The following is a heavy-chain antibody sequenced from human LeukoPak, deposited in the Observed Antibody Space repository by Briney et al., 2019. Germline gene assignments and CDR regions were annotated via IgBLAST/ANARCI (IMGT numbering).Heavy chain of an antibody. CDR1: GFTFSSYA. Sequence: GGSLRLSCAASGFTFSSYAMSWVRQAPGKGLGWVSAISGSGGSTYYADSVKGRFTISRDNSKNTLYLQMNSLRAEDTAVYYCAKDPYYYDSSGYYPPGDYWGQGTLVTVSS. V-gene: IGHV3-23*01. CDR2: ISGSGGST. D-gene: IGHD3-22*01. J-gene: IGHJ4*02. CDR3: AKDPYYYDSSGYYPPGDY.